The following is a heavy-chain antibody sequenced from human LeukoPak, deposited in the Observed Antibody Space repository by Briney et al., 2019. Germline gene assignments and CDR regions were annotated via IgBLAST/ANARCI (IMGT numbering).Heavy chain of an antibody. D-gene: IGHD2-2*01. Sequence: GGSLRLSCAASGFTFRSYWMSWVRQAPGKGLEWVANIRQDGSEKYYVDSVKGQFTISRDNAKNSLYLQMTSLRAEDTAVYYCARENRITSCCFDYWGQGTLVTVSS. V-gene: IGHV3-7*01. J-gene: IGHJ4*02. CDR3: ARENRITSCCFDY. CDR1: GFTFRSYW. CDR2: IRQDGSEK.